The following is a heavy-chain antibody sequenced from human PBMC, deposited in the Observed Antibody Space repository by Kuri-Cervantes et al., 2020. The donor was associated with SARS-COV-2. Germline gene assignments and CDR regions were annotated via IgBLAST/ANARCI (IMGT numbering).Heavy chain of an antibody. CDR1: GFTFSSYS. D-gene: IGHD6-19*01. V-gene: IGHV3-21*01. Sequence: GESLKISCAASGFTFSSYSMNWVRQAPGKGLEWVSSISSSSSYIYYADSVKGRFTISRDNAKNSLYLQMISLRAEDTAVYYCARDVGGDSSGWYDYWGQGTLVTVSS. CDR2: ISSSSSYI. J-gene: IGHJ4*02. CDR3: ARDVGGDSSGWYDY.